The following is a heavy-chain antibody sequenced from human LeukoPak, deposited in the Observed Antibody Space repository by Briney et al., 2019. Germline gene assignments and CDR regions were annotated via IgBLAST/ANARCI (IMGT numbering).Heavy chain of an antibody. V-gene: IGHV1-69*01. CDR3: ARDRASGCHHDAFDI. CDR1: GGTFSSYA. J-gene: IGHJ3*02. Sequence: SVKVSCKASGGTFSSYAISWVRQAPGQGLEWMGGIIPIFGTANYAQKFQGRVTITADESTSTAYMELSSLRSEDTAVYYCARDRASGCHHDAFDIWGQGTMVTVSS. CDR2: IIPIFGTA. D-gene: IGHD3-22*01.